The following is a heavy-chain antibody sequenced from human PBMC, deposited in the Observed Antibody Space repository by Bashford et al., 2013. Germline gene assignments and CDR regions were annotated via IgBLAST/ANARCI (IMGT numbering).Heavy chain of an antibody. CDR1: GGSIGSISDY. V-gene: IGHV4-39*01. CDR3: ARPGGIVGASSAFDI. J-gene: IGHJ3*02. CDR2: SIIVNSP. Sequence: SETLSLTCTVSGGSIGSISDYWSWIRQPPQGRGWNGLGASIIVNSPTPTRPLKSRVTISPRHVPRTSSPLKLTSVTAADTAVYYCARPGGIVGASSAFDIWGQGTMV. D-gene: IGHD1-26*01.